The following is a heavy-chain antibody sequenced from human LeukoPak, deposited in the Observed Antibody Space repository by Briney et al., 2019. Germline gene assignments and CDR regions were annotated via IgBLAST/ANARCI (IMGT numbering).Heavy chain of an antibody. CDR2: INPNSGGT. D-gene: IGHD5-24*01. CDR3: AREGDGYPRFYWYFDL. CDR1: GYTFTGYY. V-gene: IGHV1-2*02. J-gene: IGHJ2*01. Sequence: ASVKVSCKASGYTFTGYYMHWVRQAPGQGLEWMGWINPNSGGTNYAQKFQGRVTMTRDTSISTAYMELSRLRSDDTAVYYCAREGDGYPRFYWYFDLWGRGTLVTVSS.